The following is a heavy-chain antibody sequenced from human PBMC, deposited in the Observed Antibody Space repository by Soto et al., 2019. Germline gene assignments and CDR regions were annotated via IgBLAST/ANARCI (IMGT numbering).Heavy chain of an antibody. J-gene: IGHJ4*02. Sequence: ASVKVSFMASGYTFTSYAMHLVRQAPGQRLEWMGWINAGNGNTKYSQKFQGRVTITRDTSASTAYMELSSLTSVTAADTAVYYCARGVPGYWGQGALVTVSS. CDR1: GYTFTSYA. D-gene: IGHD3-10*01. CDR2: INAGNGNT. CDR3: ARGVPGY. V-gene: IGHV1-3*01.